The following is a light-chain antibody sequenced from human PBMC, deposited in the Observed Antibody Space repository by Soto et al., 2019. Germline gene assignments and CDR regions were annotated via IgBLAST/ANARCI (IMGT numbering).Light chain of an antibody. J-gene: IGKJ4*01. CDR1: QSIRSY. V-gene: IGKV3-11*01. CDR2: DAS. CDR3: QQRGDWPLT. Sequence: EIVLTQSPATLSLSPGERATLSCRASQSIRSYLAWYQQKPGQPPRLLIYDASNRATGIPAKFSASGSGTDFALTISSLEPEDFAVYYCQQRGDWPLTFGGGTKVDIK.